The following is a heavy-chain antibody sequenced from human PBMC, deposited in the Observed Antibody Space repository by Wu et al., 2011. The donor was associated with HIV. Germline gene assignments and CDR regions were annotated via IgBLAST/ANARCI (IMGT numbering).Heavy chain of an antibody. CDR2: INPSGGST. Sequence: QVQLVQSGAEVKKPGASVKVSCKASGYTFTSYYMHWVRQAPGQGLEWMGIINPSGGSTSYAHKFQGRLTITADKSSNTASMELTSLKSEDTAVYYCATDPTIAVAGTKSFWGRGTLVSVSS. J-gene: IGHJ4*02. D-gene: IGHD6-19*01. V-gene: IGHV1-46*01. CDR1: GYTFTSYY. CDR3: ATDPTIAVAGTKSF.